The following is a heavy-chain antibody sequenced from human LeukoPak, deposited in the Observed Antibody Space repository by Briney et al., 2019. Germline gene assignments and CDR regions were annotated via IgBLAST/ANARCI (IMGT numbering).Heavy chain of an antibody. V-gene: IGHV3-7*04. D-gene: IGHD1-26*01. Sequence: RPGGSLKLSCAASGIIFSDHWMTWVRQAPGKGLEWVATIKTDGRQIYYVGSVKGRFTISRDNAKNSLFLQMNSLRAEDTAIYFCVRGGGWEVDYWGQGTLATVSS. J-gene: IGHJ4*02. CDR2: IKTDGRQI. CDR1: GIIFSDHW. CDR3: VRGGGWEVDY.